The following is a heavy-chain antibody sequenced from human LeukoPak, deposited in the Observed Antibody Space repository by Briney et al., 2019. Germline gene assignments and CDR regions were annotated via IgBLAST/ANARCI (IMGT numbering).Heavy chain of an antibody. CDR3: ARDRTGYSSSWYDY. V-gene: IGHV3-23*01. J-gene: IGHJ4*02. CDR2: ISGSGGST. Sequence: GGSLRLSCAASGFTFSSYAMSWVRQAPGKGLEWVSAISGSGGSTYYADSVKGRFTISRDSAKNSLYLQMNSLRAEDTAVYYCARDRTGYSSSWYDYWGQGTLVTVSS. CDR1: GFTFSSYA. D-gene: IGHD6-13*01.